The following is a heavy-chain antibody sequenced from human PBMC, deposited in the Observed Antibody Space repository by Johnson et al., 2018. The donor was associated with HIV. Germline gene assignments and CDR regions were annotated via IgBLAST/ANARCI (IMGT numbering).Heavy chain of an antibody. J-gene: IGHJ3*02. CDR2: ISTSGSTI. Sequence: QVQLVESGGGLVQPGGSLRLSCAASGFTFRDYYMSWIRQAPGKGLEWVSYISTSGSTIYYADSVKGRFTISRDNAKNSLSLQMNSLRAEDTAVYYCARVRYSSGWSYQRGAFDIWGQGTMVTVSS. CDR3: ARVRYSSGWSYQRGAFDI. D-gene: IGHD6-19*01. V-gene: IGHV3-11*04. CDR1: GFTFRDYY.